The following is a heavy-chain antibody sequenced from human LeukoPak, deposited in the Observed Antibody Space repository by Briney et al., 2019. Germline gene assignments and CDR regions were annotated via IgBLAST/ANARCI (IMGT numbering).Heavy chain of an antibody. CDR1: GFTFTTYG. D-gene: IGHD2-2*03. Sequence: GGSLRLSCSASGFTFTTYGMDWVRQAPGKGLEWVSGIGGSGTRTYYADSVKGRFTISRDNSKNTLYLQMDSLRDEDTAVYYCAKDSHWILFDDWGQGTLVTVSS. V-gene: IGHV3-23*01. J-gene: IGHJ4*02. CDR3: AKDSHWILFDD. CDR2: IGGSGTRT.